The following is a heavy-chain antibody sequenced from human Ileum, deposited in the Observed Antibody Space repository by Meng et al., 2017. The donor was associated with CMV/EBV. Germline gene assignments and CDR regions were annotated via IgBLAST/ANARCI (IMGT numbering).Heavy chain of an antibody. V-gene: IGHV4-4*07. CDR2: INNSGPT. CDR1: GGSITNFY. J-gene: IGHJ4*02. Sequence: QVQLQPSCPGLAKPVVTLALPCPVSGGSITNFYWTWIRQSAGQWLEWLAPINNSGPTNYHPSLSSRLTMSPDASTNHLSLILRSITSADTAVYFCATNSYYGSFIALIRFAYWGRGTLVTVSS. CDR3: ATNSYYGSFIALIRFAY. D-gene: IGHD3-10*01.